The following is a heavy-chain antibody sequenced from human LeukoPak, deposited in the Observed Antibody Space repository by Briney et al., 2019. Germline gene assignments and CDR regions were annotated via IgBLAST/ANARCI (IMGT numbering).Heavy chain of an antibody. CDR3: AKGTSFDY. Sequence: GGSLRLSCVASGFTFSSYGMHWVRQAPGKGPEWVAVICYDGNNEDYADSVKGRFTISRDNSKNTLYLQMNSLRPEDTAVYYCAKGTSFDYWGQGTQVSVSS. J-gene: IGHJ4*02. D-gene: IGHD1-14*01. CDR1: GFTFSSYG. V-gene: IGHV3-30*18. CDR2: ICYDGNNE.